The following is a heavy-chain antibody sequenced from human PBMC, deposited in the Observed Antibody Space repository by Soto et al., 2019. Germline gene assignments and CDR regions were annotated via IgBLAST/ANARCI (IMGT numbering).Heavy chain of an antibody. CDR2: ISYDGSNK. CDR3: ARASGGAYYYYYGMDV. V-gene: IGHV3-30-3*01. D-gene: IGHD3-16*01. Sequence: QVQLVESGGGVVQPGRSLRLSCAASGFTFSSYAMHWVRQAPGKGLEWVAVISYDGSNKYYADSVKGRFTISRDNSKNTLYLPMNSLRAEDTAVYYCARASGGAYYYYYGMDVWGQGTTVTVSS. J-gene: IGHJ6*02. CDR1: GFTFSSYA.